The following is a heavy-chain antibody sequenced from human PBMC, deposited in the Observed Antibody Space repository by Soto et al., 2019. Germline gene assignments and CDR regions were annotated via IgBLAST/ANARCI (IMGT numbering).Heavy chain of an antibody. CDR2: INPNSGGT. CDR3: ASTSPSSTSSLQAYYYGMDV. J-gene: IGHJ6*02. V-gene: IGHV1-2*02. D-gene: IGHD2-2*01. Sequence: ASVKVSCKASGYTFTGYYMHWVRQAPGQGLEWMGWINPNSGGTNYAQKLQGRVTMTRDTSISTAYMELSRLRSDDTAVYYCASTSPSSTSSLQAYYYGMDVWGQGTTVTVSS. CDR1: GYTFTGYY.